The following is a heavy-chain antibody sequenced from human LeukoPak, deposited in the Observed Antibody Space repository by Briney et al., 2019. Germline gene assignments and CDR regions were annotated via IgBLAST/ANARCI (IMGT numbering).Heavy chain of an antibody. V-gene: IGHV5-51*01. D-gene: IGHD3-10*01. CDR3: ARLEPTSSGSYYPVESMDDAFDI. Sequence: GESLNFSCKASGYSFTSYCICCVRQMPGKGLEWMGVIYPGDSDTSYSPSFQGQVTILADKSISTAYLQWSSLKASDTAMYYCARLEPTSSGSYYPVESMDDAFDIWGQGPMVTVSS. CDR1: GYSFTSYC. CDR2: IYPGDSDT. J-gene: IGHJ3*02.